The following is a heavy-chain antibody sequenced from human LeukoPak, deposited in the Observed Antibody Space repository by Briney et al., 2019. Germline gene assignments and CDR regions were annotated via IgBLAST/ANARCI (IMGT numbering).Heavy chain of an antibody. CDR1: GSFINDYS. CDR3: ARSPNYYYYFYMDV. V-gene: IGHV4-4*07. Sequence: SETLSLTCAVSGSFINDYSWSWVRQPAGRGLEWIGRFYTGYSTEYNPSLMSRVTILVDRSKSQISLNLRSVTAADTAVYYYARSPNYYYYFYMDVWGQGTTVTVSS. CDR2: FYTGYST. J-gene: IGHJ6*03.